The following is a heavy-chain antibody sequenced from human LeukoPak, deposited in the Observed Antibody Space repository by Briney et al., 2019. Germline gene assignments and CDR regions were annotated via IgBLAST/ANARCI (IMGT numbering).Heavy chain of an antibody. CDR2: IIPIFGTA. CDR3: ASCWYYDSSGYYHLGY. D-gene: IGHD3-22*01. CDR1: GGTFSSYA. V-gene: IGHV1-69*06. J-gene: IGHJ4*02. Sequence: SVKVSCKASGGTFSSYAISWVRQAPGQGLEWMGRIIPIFGTANYAQKFQGSVTITADKSTSTAYMELSSLRSEDTAVYYCASCWYYDSSGYYHLGYWGQGTLVTVSS.